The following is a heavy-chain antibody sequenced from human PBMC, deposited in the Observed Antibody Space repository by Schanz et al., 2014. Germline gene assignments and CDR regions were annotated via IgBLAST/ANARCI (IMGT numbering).Heavy chain of an antibody. CDR2: ISAYNGNT. D-gene: IGHD3-3*01. Sequence: QVQLVQSGAEVKKPGASVKVSCKASGYTFTSYGISWVRQAPGQGLEWMGWISAYNGNTKYPQKLQGRVTMTTDTSTSTAYMELTDLRSDDTAVYYCARDRRFFDRDDLYYFDYWGQGTLVTVSS. CDR1: GYTFTSYG. J-gene: IGHJ4*02. V-gene: IGHV1-18*01. CDR3: ARDRRFFDRDDLYYFDY.